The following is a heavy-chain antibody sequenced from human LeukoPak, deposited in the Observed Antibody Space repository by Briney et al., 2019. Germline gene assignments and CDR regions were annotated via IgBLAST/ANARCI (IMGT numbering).Heavy chain of an antibody. V-gene: IGHV1-69*06. CDR2: IIPIFGTA. J-gene: IGHJ6*03. CDR1: GGTFSSYA. Sequence: SVKVSCKASGGTFSSYAISWARQAPGQGLEWMGGIIPIFGTANYAQKFQGRVTITADKSTSTAYMELSSLRSEDTAVYYCASIDGYYHYMDVWGKGTTVTVSS. CDR3: ASIDGYYHYMDV. D-gene: IGHD5-24*01.